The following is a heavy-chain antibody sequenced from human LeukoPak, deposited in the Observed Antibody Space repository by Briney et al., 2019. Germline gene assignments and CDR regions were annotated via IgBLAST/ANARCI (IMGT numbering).Heavy chain of an antibody. D-gene: IGHD4-17*01. CDR1: GYTFTSYG. CDR3: ARVRRYYYYYMDV. J-gene: IGHJ6*03. Sequence: ASVKVSCKPSGYTFTSYGISWARQAPGQGLEWIAWISAYNGNTNYAQKLQGRVTMTTDTSTSTAYMELRSMRSDDTAVYYCARVRRYYYYYMDVWGKGTTVTVSS. V-gene: IGHV1-18*01. CDR2: ISAYNGNT.